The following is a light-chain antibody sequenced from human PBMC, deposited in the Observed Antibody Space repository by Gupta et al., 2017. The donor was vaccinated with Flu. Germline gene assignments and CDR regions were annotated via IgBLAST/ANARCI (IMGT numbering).Light chain of an antibody. CDR2: DAS. J-gene: IGKJ1*01. CDR1: QNVNRD. V-gene: IGKV3-11*01. Sequence: PAALLSGVGERAPPTCGDSQNVNRDLVWYQQKPGQAPKLLIYDASSRETGVPARFSGSGSGTDFTLTISSLEPEDFAVYYCQHRSSCPLTFGQGTKVEIK. CDR3: QHRSSCPLT.